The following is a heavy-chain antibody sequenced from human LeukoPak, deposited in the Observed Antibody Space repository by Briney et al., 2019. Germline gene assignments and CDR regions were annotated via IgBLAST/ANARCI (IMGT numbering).Heavy chain of an antibody. J-gene: IGHJ4*02. Sequence: PGGSLRPSCAASGFTFNNYGVSWVHQAPGEGLEWVSAISGSGGSTYYADSVKGRFTISRDNSKNTLYLQMNSLRAEDTAVYYCAKRSNLFESWGQGTLVTVSS. CDR2: ISGSGGST. V-gene: IGHV3-23*01. CDR1: GFTFNNYG. D-gene: IGHD2-15*01. CDR3: AKRSNLFES.